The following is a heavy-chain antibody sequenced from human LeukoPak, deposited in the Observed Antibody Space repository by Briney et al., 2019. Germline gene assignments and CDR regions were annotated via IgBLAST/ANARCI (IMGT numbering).Heavy chain of an antibody. V-gene: IGHV1-8*03. CDR3: ARLYSSGWYHHYYYYYMDV. J-gene: IGHJ6*03. Sequence: GASVKVSCKASGYTFTSYDINWVRQATGQGLEWMGWMIPNSGNTGYAQKFQGRVTITRNTSISTAYMELSSLRSEDTAVYYCARLYSSGWYHHYYYYYMDVWGKGTTVTVSS. D-gene: IGHD6-19*01. CDR1: GYTFTSYD. CDR2: MIPNSGNT.